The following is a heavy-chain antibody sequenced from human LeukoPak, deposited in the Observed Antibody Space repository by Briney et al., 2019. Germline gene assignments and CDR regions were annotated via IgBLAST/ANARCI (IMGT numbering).Heavy chain of an antibody. Sequence: ASVKVSCKTSGYLFISYGINWVRQAPGQGLEWMGWISGHTGRATYAQKFQDRLTVTSDVPTTTAYMELTGLRFNDTAVYFCAKSTSYSSSSSWENFDYWGQGTLVTVSS. J-gene: IGHJ4*02. D-gene: IGHD6-6*01. CDR3: AKSTSYSSSSSWENFDY. CDR2: ISGHTGRA. V-gene: IGHV1-18*01. CDR1: GYLFISYG.